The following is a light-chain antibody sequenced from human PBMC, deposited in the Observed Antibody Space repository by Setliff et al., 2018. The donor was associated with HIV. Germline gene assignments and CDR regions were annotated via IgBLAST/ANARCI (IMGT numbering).Light chain of an antibody. Sequence: SALTQPASVSGSPGQSITISCTETSSDVGGYNYVSWYQQHPGKAPKLIIFDFNNRPSGISNRFSGSKSGNTASLTISGLQAEDEADYYCSSYTSSSTPSYVFGTGTKVTVL. CDR3: SSYTSSSTPSYV. CDR2: DFN. CDR1: SSDVGGYNY. V-gene: IGLV2-14*01. J-gene: IGLJ1*01.